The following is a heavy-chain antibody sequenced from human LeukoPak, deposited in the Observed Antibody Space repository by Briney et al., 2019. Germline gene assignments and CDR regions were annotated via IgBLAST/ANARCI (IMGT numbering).Heavy chain of an antibody. CDR2: INWNGGST. Sequence: RPGGSLRLSCAASGFTFDDYGMSWVRHAPGKGLEWVSGINWNGGSTGYADSVKGRFTISRDNAKNSLYLQMNSLRAEDTALYYCARAKGAVVAAISLDYWGQGTLVTVSS. CDR1: GFTFDDYG. D-gene: IGHD2-15*01. V-gene: IGHV3-20*04. CDR3: ARAKGAVVAAISLDY. J-gene: IGHJ4*02.